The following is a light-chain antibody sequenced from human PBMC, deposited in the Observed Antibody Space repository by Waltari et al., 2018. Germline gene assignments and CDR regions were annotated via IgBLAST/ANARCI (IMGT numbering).Light chain of an antibody. J-gene: IGLJ1*01. CDR2: EVS. CDR3: SSYTTSSAPGV. V-gene: IGLV2-14*01. CDR1: DSYVGAYDF. Sequence: QSALTQPASVSGSPGQSIPLPCSGTDSYVGAYDFVSWYQQHPGKAPHLIIYEVSNRPSGISNRFSASKSGNTASLTISGLQAEDEADYYCSSYTTSSAPGVFGTGTRVIVL.